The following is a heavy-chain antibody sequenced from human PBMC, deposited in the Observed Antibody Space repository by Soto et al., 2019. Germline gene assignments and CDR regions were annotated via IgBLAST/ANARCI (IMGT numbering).Heavy chain of an antibody. CDR3: ARDRRIAARPARLNWFDP. CDR1: GYTFTGYY. Sequence: ASVKVSCKASGYTFTGYYMHWVRQAPGQGVEWMGWSNPNSGGTNYAQKFQGRVTMTRDTSISTAYMELSRLRSDDTAVYYCARDRRIAARPARLNWFDPWGQGTLVTVSS. CDR2: SNPNSGGT. J-gene: IGHJ5*02. V-gene: IGHV1-2*02. D-gene: IGHD6-6*01.